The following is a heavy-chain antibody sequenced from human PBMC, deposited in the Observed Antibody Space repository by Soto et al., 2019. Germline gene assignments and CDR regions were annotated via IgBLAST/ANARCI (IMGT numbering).Heavy chain of an antibody. CDR1: VFSLSTRGMC. D-gene: IGHD3-22*01. J-gene: IGHJ4*02. V-gene: IGHV2-70*01. Sequence: SGPTLVNPTQTLTLTCTFSVFSLSTRGMCVSWIRQPAGKALEWLALIDGDADKYYSTSLKTRLTISKDTSRNQVVLTMTDMDPVDTATYYWARSYDTSGYSFDYRGQGTRVTVSS. CDR2: IDGDADK. CDR3: ARSYDTSGYSFDY.